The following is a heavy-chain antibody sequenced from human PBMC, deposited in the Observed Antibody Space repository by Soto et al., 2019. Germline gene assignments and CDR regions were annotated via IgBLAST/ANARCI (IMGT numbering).Heavy chain of an antibody. D-gene: IGHD3-10*01. J-gene: IGHJ3*02. CDR2: FDPEDGET. CDR1: GYTLTELS. CDR3: ATGYLVLLWFGHHDAFDI. V-gene: IGHV1-24*01. Sequence: QVQLVQSGAEVKKPGASVKVSCKVSGYTLTELSMHWVRQAPGKGLEWMGGFDPEDGETIYAQKFQGRVTMTEDTSTDTAYMELSSLRSEDTAVYYCATGYLVLLWFGHHDAFDIWGQGTMVTVSS.